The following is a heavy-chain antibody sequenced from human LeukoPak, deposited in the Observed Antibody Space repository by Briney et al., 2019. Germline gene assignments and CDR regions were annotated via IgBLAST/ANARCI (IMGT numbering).Heavy chain of an antibody. J-gene: IGHJ4*02. CDR2: MNPNTGNT. V-gene: IGHV1-8*01. D-gene: IGHD3-10*01. CDR1: GYTFTSYD. Sequence: ASVKVSCTASGYTFTSYDINWVRQATGQGLEWMGWMNPNTGNTGYAQKFQGRVTMTRNTSIRTAYMELSSLRSEDTAVYYCARKFLGSRGYYFDYWGQGTLVTVSS. CDR3: ARKFLGSRGYYFDY.